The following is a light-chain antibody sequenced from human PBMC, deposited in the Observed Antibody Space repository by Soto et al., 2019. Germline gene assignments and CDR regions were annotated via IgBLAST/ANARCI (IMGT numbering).Light chain of an antibody. CDR2: EVT. Sequence: QSALAQPASVSGSPGQSITISCSGTSGDVGAYNYVAWYQQHPGKAPKLIIYEVTNRPSGVSYRLSASKSGNTASLTISGLHSEDEADYYCISYTGKSASYVFGTGTKVNVL. CDR3: ISYTGKSASYV. J-gene: IGLJ1*01. V-gene: IGLV2-14*01. CDR1: SGDVGAYNY.